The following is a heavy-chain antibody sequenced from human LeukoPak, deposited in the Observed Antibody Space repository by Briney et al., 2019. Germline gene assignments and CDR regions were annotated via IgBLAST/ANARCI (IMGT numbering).Heavy chain of an antibody. V-gene: IGHV3-21*01. D-gene: IGHD3-10*01. J-gene: IGHJ4*02. CDR2: ISSSSSYI. Sequence: GGSLRLSCAASGFTFSSYSMNWVRQAPGKGLEWVSSISSSSSYIYYADSVKGRFTISRDNAKNSLYLQMNSLRAEDTAVYYCAKDRAWAYGSGSYYQLDYWGQGTLVTVSS. CDR1: GFTFSSYS. CDR3: AKDRAWAYGSGSYYQLDY.